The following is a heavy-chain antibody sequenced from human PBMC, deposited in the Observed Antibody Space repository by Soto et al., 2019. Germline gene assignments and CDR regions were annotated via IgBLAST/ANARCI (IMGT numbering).Heavy chain of an antibody. CDR3: ARDRQRYSSGWPYGMDV. CDR1: GFTFSSYS. D-gene: IGHD6-19*01. V-gene: IGHV3-21*01. J-gene: IGHJ6*02. Sequence: GGSLRLSCAASGFTFSSYSMNWVRQAPGKGLEWVSSISSSSSYIYYADSVKGRFTISRDNAKNSLYLQMNSLRAEDTAVYYCARDRQRYSSGWPYGMDVWGQGTTVTVSS. CDR2: ISSSSSYI.